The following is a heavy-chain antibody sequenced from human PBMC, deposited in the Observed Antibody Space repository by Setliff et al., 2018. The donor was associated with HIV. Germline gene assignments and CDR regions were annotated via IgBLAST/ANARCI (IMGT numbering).Heavy chain of an antibody. CDR1: GYNFGVYW. V-gene: IGHV3-74*01. CDR3: ARDRGRPDSFDI. CDR2: INSDGSGT. Sequence: GGSLSLSCAASGYNFGVYWMHWVRQVPGKGLVWVSHINSDGSGTKYADSVKGRFTMSRDNAKNTLYLQMNSLRAEDTALYFCARDRGRPDSFDIWGQGTMVTVSS. J-gene: IGHJ3*02. D-gene: IGHD1-26*01.